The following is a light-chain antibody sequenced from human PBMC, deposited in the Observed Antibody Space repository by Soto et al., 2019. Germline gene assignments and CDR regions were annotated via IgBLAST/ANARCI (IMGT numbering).Light chain of an antibody. Sequence: EVVSTQSPGTLSLSPGESATLSCRASQSISSGYSAWYQQKPGQAPRLLIYGATSRATGIPGRFSGSGSGTDFTLTVSGLEPEDFAVYYCQQYRSPPPTFGGGTKVDIK. CDR3: QQYRSPPPT. CDR2: GAT. J-gene: IGKJ4*01. V-gene: IGKV3-20*01. CDR1: QSISSGY.